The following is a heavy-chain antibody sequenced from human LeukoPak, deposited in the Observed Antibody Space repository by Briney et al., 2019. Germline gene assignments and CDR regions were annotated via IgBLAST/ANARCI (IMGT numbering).Heavy chain of an antibody. CDR3: ARKDYGDSPLVY. J-gene: IGHJ4*02. V-gene: IGHV5-10-1*01. Sequence: GESLKISCKGSGYSFTSYWISWVRQMPGKGLEWMGRIDPSDSYTNYSPSFQGHVTISADKSISTAYLQWSSLKASDTAMNYCARKDYGDSPLVYWGQGTLVTVSS. CDR2: IDPSDSYT. D-gene: IGHD4-17*01. CDR1: GYSFTSYW.